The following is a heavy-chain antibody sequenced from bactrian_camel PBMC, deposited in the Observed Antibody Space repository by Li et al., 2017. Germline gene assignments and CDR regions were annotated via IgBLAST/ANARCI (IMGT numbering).Heavy chain of an antibody. J-gene: IGHJ4*01. CDR3: ATDAVAPIKYNY. V-gene: IGHV3S1*01. CDR1: GYTYGVYC. D-gene: IGHD6*01. CDR2: IYTGGGST. Sequence: SLRLSCEVSGYTYGVYCMAWFRRPSGREREGVAAIYTGGGSTYYSDSVKGRFTISRDNAKNTVYLELNRSKSEDTALYYCATDAVAPIKYNYWGQGTQVTVS.